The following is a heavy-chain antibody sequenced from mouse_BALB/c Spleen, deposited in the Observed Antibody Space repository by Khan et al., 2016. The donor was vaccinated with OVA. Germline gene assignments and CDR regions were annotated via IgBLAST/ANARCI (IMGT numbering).Heavy chain of an antibody. CDR1: GYSITSDYA. Sequence: EVQLQESGPGLVKPSQSLSLTCTVTGYSITSDYAWNWIRQFPGNKLEWMGYISYSGRTSYNPSLKSRISITRDTSKNQFFLQLNSVTTEDTATYYCARAVTITTVVATYFDYWGQGPTLTVSS. CDR3: ARAVTITTVVATYFDY. D-gene: IGHD1-1*01. CDR2: ISYSGRT. V-gene: IGHV3-2*02. J-gene: IGHJ2*01.